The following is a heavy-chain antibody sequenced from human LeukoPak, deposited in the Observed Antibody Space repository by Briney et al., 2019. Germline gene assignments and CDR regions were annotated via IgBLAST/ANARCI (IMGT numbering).Heavy chain of an antibody. V-gene: IGHV5-51*01. D-gene: IGHD6-13*01. Sequence: GESLKISCRGSGYGFTSYWIVWVRQMPGKGLEWMGIIYPGDSDTRYSPSFQGQVTISADKSTSTAYLQWNSLKASDTAIYYCARRGPAADWFDPWGQGTLVTVSS. J-gene: IGHJ5*02. CDR3: ARRGPAADWFDP. CDR2: IYPGDSDT. CDR1: GYGFTSYW.